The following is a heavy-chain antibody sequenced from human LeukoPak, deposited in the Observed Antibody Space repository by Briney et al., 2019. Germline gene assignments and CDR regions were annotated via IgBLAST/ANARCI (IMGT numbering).Heavy chain of an antibody. D-gene: IGHD6-6*01. CDR3: ARYSSSSESGWFDP. V-gene: IGHV4-31*03. Sequence: SETLSLTCTVSGGSISSDGYYWSWIRQHPGKGLEWIGYIYSSGSAYHNPSLQSRITISVDTSKNQFSLNLSSVTAADTAVYYCARYSSSSESGWFDPWGQGTLVTVSS. CDR1: GGSISSDGYY. J-gene: IGHJ5*02. CDR2: IYSSGSA.